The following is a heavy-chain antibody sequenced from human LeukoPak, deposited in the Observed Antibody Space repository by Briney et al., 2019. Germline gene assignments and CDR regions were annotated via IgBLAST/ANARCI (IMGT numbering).Heavy chain of an antibody. CDR2: ISSSSSYI. Sequence: GGSLRLSCAASGFTFSSYSMNWVRQAPGKGLGWVSSISSSSSYIYYADPVKGRFTISRDNAKNSLYLQMNSLRAEDTAVYYCARVNYDSSGYYLYYFDYWGQGTLVTVSS. CDR1: GFTFSSYS. V-gene: IGHV3-21*01. D-gene: IGHD3-22*01. J-gene: IGHJ4*02. CDR3: ARVNYDSSGYYLYYFDY.